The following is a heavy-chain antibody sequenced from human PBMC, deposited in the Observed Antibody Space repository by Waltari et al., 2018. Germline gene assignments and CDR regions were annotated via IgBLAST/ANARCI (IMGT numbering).Heavy chain of an antibody. J-gene: IGHJ4*02. CDR2: IDVGSGNT. CDR3: AAGHTYYDFWSGYYPLDY. CDR1: GFTFTSSA. D-gene: IGHD3-3*01. V-gene: IGHV1-58*01. Sequence: QMQLVQSGPEVKKPGTSVKVSCKASGFTFTSSAVQWVRQARGQRLEWIGWIDVGSGNTNSAQKFQERVTITRDMSTSTAYMGLSSLRSEDTAVYYCAAGHTYYDFWSGYYPLDYWGQGTLVTVSS.